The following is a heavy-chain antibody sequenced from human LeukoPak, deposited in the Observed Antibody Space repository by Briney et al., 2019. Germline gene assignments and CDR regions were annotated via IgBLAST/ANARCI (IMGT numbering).Heavy chain of an antibody. D-gene: IGHD2-15*01. J-gene: IGHJ5*02. V-gene: IGHV1-3*01. CDR1: GYAFSNYA. CDR3: ARGTKSDVDYCSGGSCYLHWFDP. Sequence: ASVKVSCKASGYAFSNYAIHWVRQAPGQRLEWMGWINGGKGNTKYSQKFQGRVTMTRDTSTSTVYMELSSLRSKDTAVYYCARGTKSDVDYCSGGSCYLHWFDPWGQGTLVTVSS. CDR2: INGGKGNT.